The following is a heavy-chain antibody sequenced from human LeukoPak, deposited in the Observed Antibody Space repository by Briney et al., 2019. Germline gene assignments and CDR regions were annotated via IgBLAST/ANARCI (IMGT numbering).Heavy chain of an antibody. J-gene: IGHJ5*02. CDR1: GYTFTNYD. V-gene: IGHV1-8*03. D-gene: IGHD1-26*01. CDR2: MNPNSGNT. Sequence: ASVKVSCKASGYTFTNYDISWVRQATGQGLEWMGWMNPNSGNTAYAQKFQGRVTITRNTSISTAYMELSSLRSEDTAIYYCARDNSVGDNAWWFDPWGQGTLVTVSS. CDR3: ARDNSVGDNAWWFDP.